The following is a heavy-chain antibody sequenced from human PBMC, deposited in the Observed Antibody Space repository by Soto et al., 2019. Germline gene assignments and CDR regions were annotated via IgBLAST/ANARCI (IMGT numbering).Heavy chain of an antibody. J-gene: IGHJ4*02. V-gene: IGHV3-23*01. CDR2: ISGSGVST. Sequence: GGSLRLSCAASGFTFTSYSMSWVRQAPGKGPEWVSGISGSGVSTYYADSVKGRFTISRDNSRNTLYLDMISLRAEDTAVYDCAKGLNIAAAGTFDFWGQGTLVTVLL. CDR3: AKGLNIAAAGTFDF. CDR1: GFTFTSYS. D-gene: IGHD6-13*01.